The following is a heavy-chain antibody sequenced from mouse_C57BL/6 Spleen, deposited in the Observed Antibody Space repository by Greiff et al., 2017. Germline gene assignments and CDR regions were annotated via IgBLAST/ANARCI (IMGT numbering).Heavy chain of an antibody. D-gene: IGHD4-1*01. Sequence: EVKVVESGGGLVKPGGSLKLSCAASGFTFSDYGMHWVRQAPEKGLEWVAYISSGSSTIYYADTVKGRFTISRDNAKNTLFLQMTSLRSENTAMYYCATGSFFAYWGQGTLVTVSA. CDR1: GFTFSDYG. J-gene: IGHJ3*01. CDR3: ATGSFFAY. V-gene: IGHV5-17*01. CDR2: ISSGSSTI.